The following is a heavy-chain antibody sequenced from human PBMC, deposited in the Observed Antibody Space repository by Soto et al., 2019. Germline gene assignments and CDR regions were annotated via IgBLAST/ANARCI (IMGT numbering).Heavy chain of an antibody. J-gene: IGHJ3*02. CDR1: GFTFSSYW. CDR3: ARSCSSTSCSFDN. V-gene: IGHV3-74*01. Sequence: GGSLRLSCAASGFTFSSYWMHWVRQAPGKGLVWVSRINSDGSSTSYADSVKGRFTISRDNAKNTLYLQMNSLRAEDTGVYYCARSCSSTSCSFDNWGQGTMVTVSS. D-gene: IGHD2-2*01. CDR2: INSDGSST.